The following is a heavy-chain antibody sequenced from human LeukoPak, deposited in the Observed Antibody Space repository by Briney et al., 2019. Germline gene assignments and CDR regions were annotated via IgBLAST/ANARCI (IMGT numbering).Heavy chain of an antibody. Sequence: PSETLSLTCTVSGGSISSSSYSWGWIRQPPGKGLEWIGSIYYSGSTYYNPSLKSRVTISVDTSKNQFSLKLSSVTAADTAVYYCARGGDYDILTGFFDYWGQGTLVTVSS. V-gene: IGHV4-39*01. D-gene: IGHD3-9*01. J-gene: IGHJ4*02. CDR3: ARGGDYDILTGFFDY. CDR1: GGSISSSSYS. CDR2: IYYSGST.